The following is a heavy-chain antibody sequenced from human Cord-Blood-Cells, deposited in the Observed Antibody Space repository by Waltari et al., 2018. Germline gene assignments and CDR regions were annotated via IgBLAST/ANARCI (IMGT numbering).Heavy chain of an antibody. J-gene: IGHJ6*03. D-gene: IGHD2-15*01. Sequence: NTNYNPSLKSRVTISVDTSKNQFSLKLSSVTAADTAVYYCARGESRGGYYYMDVWGKGTTVTVSS. CDR3: ARGESRGGYYYMDV. CDR2: NT. V-gene: IGHV4-34*01.